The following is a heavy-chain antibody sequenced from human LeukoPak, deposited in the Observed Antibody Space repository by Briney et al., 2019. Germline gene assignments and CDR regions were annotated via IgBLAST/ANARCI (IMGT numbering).Heavy chain of an antibody. J-gene: IGHJ5*02. CDR3: ARDLVGATAS. D-gene: IGHD1-26*01. V-gene: IGHV3-13*04. Sequence: GGSLRLSCAASGFIFSDFDMRWVRQVTGKGLEWVSAIGTTGDTYYPGSVKGRFTISRDNAKNSLYLQMNSLRDEDTAVYYCARDLVGATASWGQGNLVTVSS. CDR2: IGTTGDT. CDR1: GFIFSDFD.